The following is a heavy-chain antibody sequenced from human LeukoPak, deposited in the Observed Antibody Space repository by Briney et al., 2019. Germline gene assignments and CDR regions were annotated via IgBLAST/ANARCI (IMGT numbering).Heavy chain of an antibody. CDR3: VRGLRYTILGGDYF. J-gene: IGHJ4*02. Sequence: GGSLRLSCAVSGFTFSSYDVKWVRQAPRKGLEWVSFISSSGSTINYADSVNGRFTISRDNAKNSLYLQMNSLRAEDTAVYYCVRGLRYTILGGDYFWGQGTLVTVSS. V-gene: IGHV3-48*03. CDR1: GFTFSSYD. CDR2: ISSSGSTI. D-gene: IGHD3-3*01.